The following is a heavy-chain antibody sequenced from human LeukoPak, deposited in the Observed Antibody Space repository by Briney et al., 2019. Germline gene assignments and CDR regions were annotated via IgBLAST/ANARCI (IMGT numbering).Heavy chain of an antibody. V-gene: IGHV4-4*07. CDR1: GGSIGSYY. CDR2: IYTSGNT. CDR3: ARGRGSSWYYFDY. D-gene: IGHD6-13*01. J-gene: IGHJ4*02. Sequence: PSETLSLTCTVSGGSIGSYYWSWVRQPAGKGLEWIGRIYTSGNTNYNPSLKGRVTMSVDTSKNQFSLNLSSVTAADTAVYYCARGRGSSWYYFDYWGQGTLVTVSS.